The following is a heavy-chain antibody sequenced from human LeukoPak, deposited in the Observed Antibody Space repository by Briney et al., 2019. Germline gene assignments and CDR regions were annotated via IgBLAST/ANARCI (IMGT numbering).Heavy chain of an antibody. J-gene: IGHJ5*02. V-gene: IGHV4-39*01. CDR1: GGSISSSSYY. D-gene: IGHD2-2*01. Sequence: PSETLSLTCTVSGGSISSSSYYWGWIRQPPGKGLEWIGSIYYSGSTYYNPSLKSRVAISADTSKSQFSLKLSSVTAADTAVYYCARGCWRYQLLKDWFDPWGQGTLVTVSS. CDR2: IYYSGST. CDR3: ARGCWRYQLLKDWFDP.